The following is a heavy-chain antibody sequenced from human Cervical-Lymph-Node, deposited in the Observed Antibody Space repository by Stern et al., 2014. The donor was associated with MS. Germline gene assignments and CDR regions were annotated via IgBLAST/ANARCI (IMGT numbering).Heavy chain of an antibody. V-gene: IGHV3-11*06. CDR1: GFPFSDHY. CDR2: ISSSSSYT. CDR3: ARVHYDGSAYYPFDY. J-gene: IGHJ4*02. D-gene: IGHD3-22*01. Sequence: VQLVESGGGLVKPGGSLRLSCVASGFPFSDHYMSWIRQAPGKGLEWVSYISSSSSYTRYAVSVKGRFSSSRDNAKDSLYLQMNSLRAEDTTVYYCARVHYDGSAYYPFDYWGQGTLVTVSS.